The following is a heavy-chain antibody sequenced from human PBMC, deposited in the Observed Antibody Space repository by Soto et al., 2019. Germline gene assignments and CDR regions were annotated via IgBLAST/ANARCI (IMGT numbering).Heavy chain of an antibody. V-gene: IGHV1-18*01. D-gene: IGHD6-13*01. J-gene: IGHJ4*01. CDR1: GYTFTSYG. CDR3: ASSMKRGSIAAAGTTAYTPFDY. CDR2: ISAYNGNT. Sequence: ASVKVSCKASGYTFTSYGISWVRQAPGQGLEWMGWISAYNGNTNYAQKLQGRVTMTTDTSTSTAYMELRSLRSDDTAVYYCASSMKRGSIAAAGTTAYTPFDYWG.